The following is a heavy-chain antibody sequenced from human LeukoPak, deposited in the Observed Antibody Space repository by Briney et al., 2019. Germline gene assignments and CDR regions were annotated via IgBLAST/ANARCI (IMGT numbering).Heavy chain of an antibody. Sequence: PSETLPLTCAVYGGSFSGYYWSWIRQPPGKGLEWIGEINHSGSTNYNPSLKSRVTISVDTSKNQFSLKLSSVTAADTAVYYCARGPLEWLSFYYYYYGMDVWGQGTTVTVSS. J-gene: IGHJ6*02. V-gene: IGHV4-34*01. D-gene: IGHD3-3*01. CDR3: ARGPLEWLSFYYYYYGMDV. CDR1: GGSFSGYY. CDR2: INHSGST.